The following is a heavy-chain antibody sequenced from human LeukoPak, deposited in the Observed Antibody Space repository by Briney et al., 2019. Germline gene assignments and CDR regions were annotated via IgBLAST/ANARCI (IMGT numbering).Heavy chain of an antibody. D-gene: IGHD6-19*01. J-gene: IGHJ3*02. CDR2: ISYDGSNK. Sequence: GGSLRLSCAASGFTFSSYGMHWVRQAPGKGLEWVAVISYDGSNKYYADSVKGRFTISRDNSKNTLYLQMNSLRAEDTAVYYCAKNIAVAGTGPGTFDIWGQGTMVTVSS. CDR3: AKNIAVAGTGPGTFDI. CDR1: GFTFSSYG. V-gene: IGHV3-30*18.